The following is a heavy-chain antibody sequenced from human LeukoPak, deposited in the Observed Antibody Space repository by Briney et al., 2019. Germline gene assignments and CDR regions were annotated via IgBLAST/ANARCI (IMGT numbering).Heavy chain of an antibody. Sequence: GGSLRLSCAASGFTFSSYSLNWVRQAPGKGLEWVSSISYVSSYIYYSGSVKGRFTISRDNAKNSLYLQMNNLKAEDTAVYYCARVGYCSSASCKTPGGFDYWGQGTLVTVSS. V-gene: IGHV3-21*01. CDR3: ARVGYCSSASCKTPGGFDY. D-gene: IGHD2-2*01. CDR2: ISYVSSYI. CDR1: GFTFSSYS. J-gene: IGHJ4*02.